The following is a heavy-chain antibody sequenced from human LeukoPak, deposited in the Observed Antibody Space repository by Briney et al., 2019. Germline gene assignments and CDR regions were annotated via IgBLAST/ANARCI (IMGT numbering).Heavy chain of an antibody. CDR2: IWYDGSNK. D-gene: IGHD5-18*01. V-gene: IGHV3-33*01. Sequence: GGSLRLSCAASGFTFSSSGMPWVRQAPGKGLEWVAVIWYDGSNKYYADSVKGRFTISRDNSKNTLYLQMNSLRAEDTAVYYCARDLSLGQLWPYYYYGMDVWGQGTTVTVSS. J-gene: IGHJ6*02. CDR3: ARDLSLGQLWPYYYYGMDV. CDR1: GFTFSSSG.